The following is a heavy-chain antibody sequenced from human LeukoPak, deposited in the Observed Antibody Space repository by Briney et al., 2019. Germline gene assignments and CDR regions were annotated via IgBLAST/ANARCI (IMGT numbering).Heavy chain of an antibody. Sequence: SVKVSCKASGYTFTSYGISWVRPAPGQGLEWMGRIIPIFGIANYSQKFQGRVTITADKSTSTAYMELSSLRSEDTAVYYCARVAAGGYCSGGSCFHFDYWGQGTLVTVSS. V-gene: IGHV1-69*04. D-gene: IGHD2-15*01. CDR2: IIPIFGIA. J-gene: IGHJ4*02. CDR1: GYTFTSYG. CDR3: ARVAAGGYCSGGSCFHFDY.